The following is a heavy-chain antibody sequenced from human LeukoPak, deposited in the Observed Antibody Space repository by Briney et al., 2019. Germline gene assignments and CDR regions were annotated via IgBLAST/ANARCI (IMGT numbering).Heavy chain of an antibody. Sequence: GGSLRLSCAASGLTVSSNYMSWVRQAPGKGLEWVSVIYSGGSTYYADSVKGRFTISRDNSKNTLYLQMNSLRAEDTAVYYCARVNVYSSSWYYDYWGQGTLVTVSS. CDR2: IYSGGST. J-gene: IGHJ4*02. D-gene: IGHD6-13*01. CDR3: ARVNVYSSSWYYDY. CDR1: GLTVSSNY. V-gene: IGHV3-66*01.